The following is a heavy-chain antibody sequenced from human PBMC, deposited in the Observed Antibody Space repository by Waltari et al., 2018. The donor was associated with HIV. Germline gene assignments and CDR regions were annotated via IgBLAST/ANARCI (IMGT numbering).Heavy chain of an antibody. CDR3: ARDWHTQRGYFDY. V-gene: IGHV3-66*02. CDR1: GLSVSRDF. CDR2: IYTDGTT. D-gene: IGHD2-21*01. Sequence: EVQLVESGGGLVQPGGSLRLSCAASGLSVSRDFMSWVRQAPGKGLEWVSIIYTDGTTKYADSVRGRTTISRDISKNTVYLQMNSLRVEDTAVYSCARDWHTQRGYFDYWGQGTLVTVSS. J-gene: IGHJ4*02.